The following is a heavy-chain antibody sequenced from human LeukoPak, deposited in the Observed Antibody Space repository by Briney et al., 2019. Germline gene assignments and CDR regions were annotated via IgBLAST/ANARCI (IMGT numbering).Heavy chain of an antibody. CDR1: GGSFSGYY. D-gene: IGHD3-10*01. CDR2: IYTSGST. J-gene: IGHJ4*02. CDR3: AREATYYGSGSYFEGTFDY. Sequence: PSETLSLTCAVYGGSFSGYYWSWIRQPAGKGLEWIGRIYTSGSTNYNPSLKSRVTMSVDTSRNEFYLKLTSVTAADTAVYYCAREATYYGSGSYFEGTFDYWGQGSLVTVSS. V-gene: IGHV4-4*07.